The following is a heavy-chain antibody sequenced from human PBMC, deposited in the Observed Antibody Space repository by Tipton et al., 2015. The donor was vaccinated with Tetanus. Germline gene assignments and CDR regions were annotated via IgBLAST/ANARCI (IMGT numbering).Heavy chain of an antibody. CDR3: ARLIVGATTSEYFQH. CDR1: GGSISSSSSY. CDR2: ISSKGST. J-gene: IGHJ1*01. Sequence: TLSLTCIVSGGSISSSSSYWGWIRQPPGKGLEWIGSISSKGSTYYNPSLKSRVTMSVDTSKNQFSLRLRSVTAADTAVYYCARLIVGATTSEYFQHWGQGTLVTVSS. D-gene: IGHD1-26*01. V-gene: IGHV4-39*01.